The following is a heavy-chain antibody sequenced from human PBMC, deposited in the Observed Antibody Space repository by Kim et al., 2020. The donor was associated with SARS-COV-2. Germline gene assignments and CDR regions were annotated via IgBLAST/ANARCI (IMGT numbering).Heavy chain of an antibody. Sequence: GESLKISCKASGYTFTTYWIGWVRQMPGTGLEWLGIIYPGDSDTRYSPAFQGQVTISVDKSISTAHLQWSSLKASDTAIYYCARLTDYGGYSGSGWFDSWGQGTLVTVSS. V-gene: IGHV5-51*01. D-gene: IGHD4-17*01. CDR1: GYTFTTYW. J-gene: IGHJ5*01. CDR3: ARLTDYGGYSGSGWFDS. CDR2: IYPGDSDT.